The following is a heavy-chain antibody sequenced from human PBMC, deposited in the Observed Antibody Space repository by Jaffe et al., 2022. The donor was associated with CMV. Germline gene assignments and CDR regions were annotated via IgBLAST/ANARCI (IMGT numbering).Heavy chain of an antibody. CDR2: ISAYNGNT. D-gene: IGHD1-26*01. Sequence: QVQLVQSGAEVKKPGASVKVSCKASGYTFTSYGISWVRQAPGQGLEWMGWISAYNGNTNYAQKLQGRVTMTTDTSTSTAYMELRSLRSDDTAVYYCARDNPGDSYSGSYDTPGPYWGQGTLVTVSS. CDR1: GYTFTSYG. J-gene: IGHJ4*02. CDR3: ARDNPGDSYSGSYDTPGPY. V-gene: IGHV1-18*01.